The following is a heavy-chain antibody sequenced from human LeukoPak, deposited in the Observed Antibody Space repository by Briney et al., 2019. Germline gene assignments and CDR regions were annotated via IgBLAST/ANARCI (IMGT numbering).Heavy chain of an antibody. Sequence: SQTLSLTCAISGDSVSSNSAAWNWIRQSPSRGLEWLGGTYYRSKWYNDYAVSVKSRITINPDTSKNQFSLKLSPVTAADTAVYYCARHHFDNWAYFDSWGQGTLVTVSS. CDR1: GDSVSSNSAA. CDR3: ARHHFDNWAYFDS. J-gene: IGHJ4*02. D-gene: IGHD1-20*01. CDR2: TYYRSKWYN. V-gene: IGHV6-1*01.